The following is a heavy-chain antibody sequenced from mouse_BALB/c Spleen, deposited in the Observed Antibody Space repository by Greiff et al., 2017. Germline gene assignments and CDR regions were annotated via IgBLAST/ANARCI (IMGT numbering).Heavy chain of an antibody. J-gene: IGHJ4*01. CDR1: GYSITSDYA. V-gene: IGHV3-2*02. D-gene: IGHD2-1*01. CDR3: AGGNYAFPYAMDY. Sequence: ESGPGLVKPSQSLSLTCTVTGYSITSDYAWNWIRQFPGNKLEWMGYISYSGSTSYNPSLKSRISITRDTSKNQFFLQLNSVTTEDTATYYCAGGNYAFPYAMDYWGQGTSVTVSS. CDR2: ISYSGST.